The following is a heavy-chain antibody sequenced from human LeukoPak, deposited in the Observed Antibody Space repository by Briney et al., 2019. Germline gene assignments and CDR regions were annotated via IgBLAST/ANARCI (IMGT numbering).Heavy chain of an antibody. V-gene: IGHV3-21*01. CDR1: GFTFSSYS. CDR2: ISSSSSYI. Sequence: GGSLRLSCAASGFTFSSYSMNWVRQAPGKGLGWVSSISSSSSYIYYADSVKGRFTISRDNAKNSLYLQMNSLRAEDTAVYYCARVSVHGVYYYMDVWGKGTTVTVSS. J-gene: IGHJ6*03. CDR3: ARVSVHGVYYYMDV. D-gene: IGHD1-1*01.